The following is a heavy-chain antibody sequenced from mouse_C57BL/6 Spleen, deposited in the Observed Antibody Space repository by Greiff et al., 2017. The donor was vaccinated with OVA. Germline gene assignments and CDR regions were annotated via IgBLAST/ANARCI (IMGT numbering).Heavy chain of an antibody. CDR2: ISDGGSYT. Sequence: EVKVVESGGGLVKPGGSLKLSCAASGFTFSSYAMSWVRQTPEKRLEWVATISDGGSYTYYPDNVKGRFTISRDNAKNNLYLQMSHLKSEDTAMYYCARGPSITTYCDYWGQGTTLTVSS. J-gene: IGHJ2*01. CDR1: GFTFSSYA. V-gene: IGHV5-4*03. D-gene: IGHD1-1*01. CDR3: ARGPSITTYCDY.